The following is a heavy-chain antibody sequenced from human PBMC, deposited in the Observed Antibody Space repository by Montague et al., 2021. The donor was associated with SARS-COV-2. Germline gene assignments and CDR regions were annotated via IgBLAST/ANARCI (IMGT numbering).Heavy chain of an antibody. V-gene: IGHV4-59*08. D-gene: IGHD5-18*01. J-gene: IGHJ4*02. CDR1: TGSLSTYY. CDR3: ASHRGGYNYDDYFNH. Sequence: SETLSLTCTVSTGSLSTYYWSWIRQPPGKGLEWIGYIYYSGYTNYNPSLKSRITISVDTSKSQFSLRLSSVTAADTAFYSCASHRGGYNYDDYFNHWGQGTLVSVSS. CDR2: IYYSGYT.